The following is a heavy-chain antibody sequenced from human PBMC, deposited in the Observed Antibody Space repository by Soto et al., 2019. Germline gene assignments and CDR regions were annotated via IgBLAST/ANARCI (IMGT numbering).Heavy chain of an antibody. CDR1: GFTFSSYG. D-gene: IGHD3-3*01. CDR2: ISYDGSNK. J-gene: IGHJ4*02. CDR3: AKVQGERYYDFWSGPYFY. V-gene: IGHV3-30*18. Sequence: SLRLSCAASGFTFSSYGMHWVRQAPGKGLEWVAVISYDGSNKYYADSVKGRFTISRDNSKNTLYLQMNSLRAEDTAVYYCAKVQGERYYDFWSGPYFYWGQGTLVTVSS.